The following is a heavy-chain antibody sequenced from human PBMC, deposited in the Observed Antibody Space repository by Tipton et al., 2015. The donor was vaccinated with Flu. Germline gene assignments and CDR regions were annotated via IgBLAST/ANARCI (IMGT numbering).Heavy chain of an antibody. V-gene: IGHV3-21*01. CDR3: ARGTGPSGQLVWSGMDV. J-gene: IGHJ6*02. D-gene: IGHD6-6*01. CDR1: GFTFSSYS. Sequence: GSLRPSCAASGFTFSSYSMNWVRQAPGKGLEWVSSISSSSSYIYYADSVKGRFTISRDNAKNSLYLQMNSLRAEDTAVYYCARGTGPSGQLVWSGMDVWGQGTTVTVSS. CDR2: ISSSSSYI.